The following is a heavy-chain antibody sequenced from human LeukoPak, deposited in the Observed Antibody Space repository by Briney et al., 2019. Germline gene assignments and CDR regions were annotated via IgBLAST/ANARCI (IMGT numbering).Heavy chain of an antibody. CDR2: IEPISGST. D-gene: IGHD2-21*02. CDR1: GYTFTSYD. V-gene: IGHV1-46*04. CDR3: ARHGGDYPDT. J-gene: IGHJ5*02. Sequence: ASVKVSCKTSGYTFTSYDVHWVRQAPGQGLEWMGIIEPISGSTTYAHKLEDSITMTRDTSTTTVFLELSSLSSEDTAIYFCARHGGDYPDTWGQGTPVTVSS.